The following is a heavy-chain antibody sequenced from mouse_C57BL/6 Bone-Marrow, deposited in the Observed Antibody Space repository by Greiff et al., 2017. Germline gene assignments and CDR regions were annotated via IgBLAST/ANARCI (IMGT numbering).Heavy chain of an antibody. CDR1: GYTFTSYW. D-gene: IGHD2-3*01. CDR2: IHPNSGST. Sequence: QVQLQQPGAELVKPGASVKLSCKASGYTFTSYWMHWVKQRPGQGLEWIGMIHPNSGSTNYNEKFKSKATLTVDKSSSTAYMQLSRLTSEDSSVYYCADGYYVYWYFDVWGTGTTVTVSS. J-gene: IGHJ1*03. V-gene: IGHV1-64*01. CDR3: ADGYYVYWYFDV.